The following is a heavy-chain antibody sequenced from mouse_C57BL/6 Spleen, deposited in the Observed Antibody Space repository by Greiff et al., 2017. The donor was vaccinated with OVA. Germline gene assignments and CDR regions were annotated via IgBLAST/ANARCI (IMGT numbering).Heavy chain of an antibody. J-gene: IGHJ4*01. CDR2: ISSGGDYI. CDR1: GFTFSSYA. D-gene: IGHD4-1*01. Sequence: EVMLVESGEGLVKPGGSLKLSCAASGFTFSSYAMSWVRQTPEKRLEWVAYISSGGDYIYYADTVKGRFTISRDNARNPLYLQMSSLKSEDTAMYYCTRDGTEYAMDYWGQGTSVTVSS. V-gene: IGHV5-9-1*02. CDR3: TRDGTEYAMDY.